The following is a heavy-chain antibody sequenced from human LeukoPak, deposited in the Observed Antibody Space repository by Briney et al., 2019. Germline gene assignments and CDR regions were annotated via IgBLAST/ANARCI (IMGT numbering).Heavy chain of an antibody. CDR3: ARVDFWSGSNHPDPPGQHDY. CDR1: GGTFTSYA. J-gene: IGHJ4*02. D-gene: IGHD3-3*01. Sequence: ASVKVSCKASGGTFTSYAISWVRQAPGQGLEWMGGTIPIFGTANYAQKFQGRVTMTTDTSTSTAYMELRSLRSDDTAVYYCARVDFWSGSNHPDPPGQHDYWGQGTLVTVSS. CDR2: TIPIFGTA. V-gene: IGHV1-69*05.